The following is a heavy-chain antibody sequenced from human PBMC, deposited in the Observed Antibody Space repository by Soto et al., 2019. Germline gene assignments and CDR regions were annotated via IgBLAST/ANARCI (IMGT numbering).Heavy chain of an antibody. CDR3: ARDWFRAFRAASYRSFFAY. J-gene: IGHJ4*02. Sequence: GGSLRLSCAASGFTFSSYAMHWVRQAPGKGLEWVAVISYDGSNKYYADSVKGRFTISRDNSKNTLYLQMSSLRAEDTAVYYCARDWFRAFRAASYRSFFAYWGQGTLVTVSS. CDR2: ISYDGSNK. CDR1: GFTFSSYA. V-gene: IGHV3-30-3*01. D-gene: IGHD1-26*01.